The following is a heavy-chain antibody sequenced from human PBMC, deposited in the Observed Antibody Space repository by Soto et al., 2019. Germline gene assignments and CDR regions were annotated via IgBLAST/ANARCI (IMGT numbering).Heavy chain of an antibody. CDR3: ARDGSTSCYSYDYHGMDV. CDR1: GFTFRTYW. V-gene: IGHV3-7*05. J-gene: IGHJ6*02. Sequence: EVQLVESGGGLVQPGGSLRLSCAASGFTFRTYWLSWVRQVPEKGLEWVANINLDGSEKNYVDSVKGRFTISRDNARNSLYLQMSSLRAEDTALYYCARDGSTSCYSYDYHGMDVWGQGTTVTVSS. D-gene: IGHD5-18*01. CDR2: INLDGSEK.